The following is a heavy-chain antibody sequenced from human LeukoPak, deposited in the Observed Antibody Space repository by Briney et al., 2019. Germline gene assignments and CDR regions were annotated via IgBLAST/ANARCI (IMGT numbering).Heavy chain of an antibody. CDR1: GFTFSSYA. J-gene: IGHJ4*02. D-gene: IGHD4-17*01. V-gene: IGHV3-23*01. CDR2: ISGGGGST. CDR3: AKRLYGDYAIDY. Sequence: PGGSLRLSCADSGFTFSSYAMSWVRQAPGKGLEWVSAISGGGGSTYYADSVKGRFTISRDNSKNTLYLQMNSLRAEDTAVYYCAKRLYGDYAIDYWGQGTLVTVSS.